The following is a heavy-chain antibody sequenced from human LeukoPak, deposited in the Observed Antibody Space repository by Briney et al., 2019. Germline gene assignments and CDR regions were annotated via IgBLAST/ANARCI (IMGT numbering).Heavy chain of an antibody. CDR1: GFTVSSKY. Sequence: PGGSLRLSCAASGFTVSSKYMSWVRQAPGKGLEWVSVIYSGGSTYYADSVKGRFTISRDNSKNTVYLQMNSLRGEDTAVYYCARESSGWLQLFDYWGQGTLVTVSS. D-gene: IGHD5-24*01. V-gene: IGHV3-66*01. J-gene: IGHJ4*02. CDR3: ARESSGWLQLFDY. CDR2: IYSGGST.